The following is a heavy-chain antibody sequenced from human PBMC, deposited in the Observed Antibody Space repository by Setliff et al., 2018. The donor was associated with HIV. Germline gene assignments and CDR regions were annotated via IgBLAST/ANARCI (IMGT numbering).Heavy chain of an antibody. CDR3: ASRVPAARHFDY. CDR1: GGSVSSRKW. D-gene: IGHD2-2*01. CDR2: IYHSGGT. J-gene: IGHJ4*02. Sequence: PSETLSLTCAVSGGSVSSRKWWSWVRQSPGKGLEWIGEIYHSGGTNYNPSLKSRVTISLDRFKNQFSLKLTSVTAADTAVYYCASRVPAARHFDYWGQGTLVTVSS. V-gene: IGHV4-4*02.